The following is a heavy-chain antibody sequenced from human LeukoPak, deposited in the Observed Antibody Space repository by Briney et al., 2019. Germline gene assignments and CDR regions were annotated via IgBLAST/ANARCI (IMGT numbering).Heavy chain of an antibody. CDR3: AKIYSYGYFAFDI. CDR2: IKQDGSEK. Sequence: GGSLRLSCAASGFTFSSYWMSWVRQAPGKGLEWVANIKQDGSEKYYVDSVKGRFTISRDNAKNSLYLQMNSLRAEDTAVYYCAKIYSYGYFAFDIWGQGTMVTVSS. V-gene: IGHV3-7*01. J-gene: IGHJ3*02. CDR1: GFTFSSYW. D-gene: IGHD5-18*01.